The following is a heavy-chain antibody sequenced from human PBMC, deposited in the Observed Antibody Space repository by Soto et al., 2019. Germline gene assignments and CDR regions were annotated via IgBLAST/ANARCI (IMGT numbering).Heavy chain of an antibody. Sequence: GASVKVSCKASGYTFTSYAMHWVRQAPGQRLEWMGWINAGNGNTKYSQKLQGRVTMTTDTSTSTAYMELRSLRSDDTAVYYCARDGGNWGGMDVWGQGTTVTVSS. CDR2: INAGNGNT. D-gene: IGHD3-16*01. CDR3: ARDGGNWGGMDV. J-gene: IGHJ6*02. V-gene: IGHV1-3*01. CDR1: GYTFTSYA.